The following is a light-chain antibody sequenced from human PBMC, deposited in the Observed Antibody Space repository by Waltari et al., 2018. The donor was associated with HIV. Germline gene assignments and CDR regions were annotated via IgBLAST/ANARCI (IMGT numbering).Light chain of an antibody. J-gene: IGKJ1*01. Sequence: DIVMTQSPDSLAVSLGERATINCKSSLSVLYSSDSKNYLSWYQQKPGQPPKLILYWASTRESGVPDRFSGSGAGTDFTLTISSLQAEDVAVYYCQQYYSTPRTFGQGTKVEIK. CDR1: LSVLYSSDSKNY. CDR3: QQYYSTPRT. V-gene: IGKV4-1*01. CDR2: WAS.